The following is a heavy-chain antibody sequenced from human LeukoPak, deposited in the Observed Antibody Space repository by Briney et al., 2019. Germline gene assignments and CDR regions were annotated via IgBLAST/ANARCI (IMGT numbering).Heavy chain of an antibody. D-gene: IGHD5-24*01. V-gene: IGHV3-7*01. Sequence: PGGSLRLSCAASGFTFTTYWMSWVRQAPGKGLEWVANIKQDGTEKYYVDSVKGRFTISRDNAKNSLYLQMNSLRVEDTAVYYCAKDDAWLQYGDWGRGTLVTVSS. CDR2: IKQDGTEK. J-gene: IGHJ4*02. CDR1: GFTFTTYW. CDR3: AKDDAWLQYGD.